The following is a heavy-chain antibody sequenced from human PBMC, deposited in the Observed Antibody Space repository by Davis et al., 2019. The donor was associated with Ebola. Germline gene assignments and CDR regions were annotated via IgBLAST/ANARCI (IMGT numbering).Heavy chain of an antibody. V-gene: IGHV1-18*04. CDR3: ARAQFPTTSDH. J-gene: IGHJ4*02. CDR1: GYTFTNYG. D-gene: IGHD1-1*01. Sequence: AASVKVSCKASGYTFTNYGITWVRQAPGQGLEWMGWINPHNGNTNYAQNVQGRVIMTSDTATTTAYMEVGSLRSDETAVYYCARAQFPTTSDHWGQGTLVTVSS. CDR2: INPHNGNT.